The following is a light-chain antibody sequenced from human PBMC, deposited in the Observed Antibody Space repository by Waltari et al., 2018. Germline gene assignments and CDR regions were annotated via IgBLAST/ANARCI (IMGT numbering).Light chain of an antibody. V-gene: IGLV2-14*01. J-gene: IGLJ2*01. Sequence: QSALTQPASVSGSPGQSITISCTGTSGDIGAYKYVSWYQNHPDKAPKLIIYEVSNRPSGVSIRFSGSKSGNTASLTISGLQTEDEAHYYCCSYTTASTVVFGGGTKVTVL. CDR1: SGDIGAYKY. CDR2: EVS. CDR3: CSYTTASTVV.